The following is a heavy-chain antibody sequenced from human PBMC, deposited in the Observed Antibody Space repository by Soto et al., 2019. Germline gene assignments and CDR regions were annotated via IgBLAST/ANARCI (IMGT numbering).Heavy chain of an antibody. Sequence: GGSLRLSCAASGFTFSSYGMHWVRQAPGKGLEWVAGIAYEGSDKYYADSVKGRFTISRANSKHTLYLQMNSLRAEDTAVYYCAKEIYVAVAGTRYYYYYGMDVWGQGTTVTVSS. CDR2: IAYEGSDK. CDR3: AKEIYVAVAGTRYYYYYGMDV. CDR1: GFTFSSYG. J-gene: IGHJ6*02. V-gene: IGHV3-30*18. D-gene: IGHD6-19*01.